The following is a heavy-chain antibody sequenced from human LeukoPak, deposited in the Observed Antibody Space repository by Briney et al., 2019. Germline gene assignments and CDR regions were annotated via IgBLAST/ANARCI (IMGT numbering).Heavy chain of an antibody. D-gene: IGHD7-27*01. CDR1: GFTFSHHY. CDR2: ITRSGA. Sequence: GGSLRLSCAASGFTFSHHYMSWIRQAPGKGLEWISYITRSGAFYADSVKGRFTISRDNAKNSLYLQINSLRVEDTAVYYCARDGDTTSKVDYLGQGTLVTVSS. V-gene: IGHV3-11*01. CDR3: ARDGDTTSKVDY. J-gene: IGHJ4*02.